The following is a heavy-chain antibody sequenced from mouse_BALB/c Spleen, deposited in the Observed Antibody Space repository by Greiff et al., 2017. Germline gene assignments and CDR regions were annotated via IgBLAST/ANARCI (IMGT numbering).Heavy chain of an antibody. CDR1: GYTFTSYW. V-gene: IGHV1S81*02. CDR3: ARSRVATGGAPED. D-gene: IGHD1-1*01. J-gene: IGHJ2*01. CDR2: INPSNGRT. Sequence: QVQLQQPGAELVKPGASVKLSCKASGYTFTSYWMHWVKQRPGQGLEWIGEINPSNGRTNYNEKFKSKATLTVDKSSSTAYMQLSSLTSEDSAVYYCARSRVATGGAPEDWGQGTTLTVSS.